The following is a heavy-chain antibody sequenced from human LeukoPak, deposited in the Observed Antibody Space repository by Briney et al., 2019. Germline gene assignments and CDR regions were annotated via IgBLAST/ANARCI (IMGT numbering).Heavy chain of an antibody. V-gene: IGHV3-74*01. CDR3: VRAIIGSFDY. D-gene: IGHD3-10*01. Sequence: GGSLRLSCAASGFTFNNYWTHWVRQAPGKGLVWVSRINSDGSTTTYADSVKGRFTISRDNAKDTLYLQMNSLRAEDTAVYYCVRAIIGSFDYWGQGTLVTVSS. J-gene: IGHJ4*02. CDR1: GFTFNNYW. CDR2: INSDGSTT.